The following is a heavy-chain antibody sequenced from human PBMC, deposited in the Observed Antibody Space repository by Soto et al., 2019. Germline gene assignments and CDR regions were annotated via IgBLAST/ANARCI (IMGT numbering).Heavy chain of an antibody. CDR1: GGSFSGYY. D-gene: IGHD3-16*01. CDR3: ERHGGYCFDS. CDR2: IKHTGNT. J-gene: IGHJ5*01. V-gene: IGHV4-34*01. Sequence: QVQLQQWGAGLLKPSETLSLTCSVYGGSFSGYYWSWVRQPPGRGLEWIGEIKHTGNTIYNPSLRSRVTLSLDPSKNQLSLMLNSVTAADTAEYYCERHGGYCFDSWGQGTLVTVSS.